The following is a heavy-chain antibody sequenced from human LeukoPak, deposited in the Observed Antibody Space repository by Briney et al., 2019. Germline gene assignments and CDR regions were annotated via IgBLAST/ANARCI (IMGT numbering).Heavy chain of an antibody. J-gene: IGHJ4*02. V-gene: IGHV4-4*02. D-gene: IGHD6-19*01. CDR2: IYHSGST. CDR3: TRAPPYGSGWSKGVLDY. Sequence: SETLSLTCAVSGDSISSNNWWSWVRQPPGKGLEWIGEIYHSGSTNYNPSLKSRVTISVDKSKNQFSLKMTSVTAADTAVYYCTRAPPYGSGWSKGVLDYWGQGTLVTVSS. CDR1: GDSISSNNW.